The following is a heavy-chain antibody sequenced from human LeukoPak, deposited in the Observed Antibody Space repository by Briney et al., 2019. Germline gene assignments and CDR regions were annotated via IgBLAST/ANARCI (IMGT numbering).Heavy chain of an antibody. CDR1: GFTFSSYA. V-gene: IGHV3-23*01. CDR3: ATPPRGTTGTTCDY. CDR2: ISGSGGST. J-gene: IGHJ4*02. D-gene: IGHD1-1*01. Sequence: PGGSLRLSCAASGFTFSSYAMSWVRQAPGKGLEWVSAISGSGGSTYYADSVEGRFTISRDNSKNTLYLQMNSLRAEDTAVYYCATPPRGTTGTTCDYWGQGTLVTVSS.